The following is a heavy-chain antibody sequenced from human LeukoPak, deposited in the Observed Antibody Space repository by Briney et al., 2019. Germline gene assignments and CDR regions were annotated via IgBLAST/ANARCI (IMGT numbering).Heavy chain of an antibody. CDR1: GFTFSSYA. J-gene: IGHJ4*02. CDR3: AKVPINRIVVVVAATLYYFDY. Sequence: GGSLRLSCAASGFTFSSYAMSWVRQAPGKGLEWVSAISCSGDSTYYADSVKGRFTISRDNSKNTLYLQMNSLRAEDTAVYYCAKVPINRIVVVVAATLYYFDYWGQGTLVTVSS. V-gene: IGHV3-23*01. CDR2: ISCSGDST. D-gene: IGHD2-15*01.